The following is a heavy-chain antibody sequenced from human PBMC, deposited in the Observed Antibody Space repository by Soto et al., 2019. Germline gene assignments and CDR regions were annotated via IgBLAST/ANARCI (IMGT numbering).Heavy chain of an antibody. Sequence: GESLKISCKGSGYNFPNYWVSWVRQMPGKGLEWLGRIDPTDSYTNYSPSFEGHVTISADESSSTAYLQWSSLKASDTAIYYCARREKNSSPYYYHAMDVWSQGTTVTVSS. D-gene: IGHD6-6*01. CDR3: ARREKNSSPYYYHAMDV. J-gene: IGHJ6*02. CDR1: GYNFPNYW. CDR2: IDPTDSYT. V-gene: IGHV5-10-1*01.